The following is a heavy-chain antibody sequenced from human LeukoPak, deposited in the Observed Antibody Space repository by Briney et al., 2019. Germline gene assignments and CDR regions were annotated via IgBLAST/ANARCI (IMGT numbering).Heavy chain of an antibody. J-gene: IGHJ5*02. Sequence: PSETLSLTCTVSGGSISSSSYYWGWIRQPPGKGLAWIGSIYYSGTTYYNPSLKSRVTLSVDTSKNQFSLKLSSVTAADTAVYYCARGPYTIYGDYVFINWFDPWGQGTLVTVSS. CDR1: GGSISSSSYY. D-gene: IGHD4-17*01. CDR3: ARGPYTIYGDYVFINWFDP. CDR2: IYYSGTT. V-gene: IGHV4-39*01.